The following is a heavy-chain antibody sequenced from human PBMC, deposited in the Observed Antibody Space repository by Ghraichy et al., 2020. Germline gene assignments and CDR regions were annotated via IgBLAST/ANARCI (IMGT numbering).Heavy chain of an antibody. CDR2: INDYGNT. D-gene: IGHD3-22*01. J-gene: IGHJ4*02. V-gene: IGHV4-34*01. CDR3: ARRKQTSGYYYGVFDS. Sequence: SETLSLTCTVYGGSFTGYSWNWIRQTPGKGLEWIGEINDYGNTNYNPSLQSRVTTSIDTSRVQFSLKLSSVTAADTAVYFCARRKQTSGYYYGVFDSWGQGSLVTVSS. CDR1: GGSFTGYS.